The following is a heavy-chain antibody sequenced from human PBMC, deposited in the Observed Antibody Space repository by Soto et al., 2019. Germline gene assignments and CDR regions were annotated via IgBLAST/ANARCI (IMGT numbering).Heavy chain of an antibody. Sequence: GGSLRLSCAASGFTFSSYSMNWVRQAPGKGLEWVSSISSSSSYIYYADSVKGRFTISRDNAKNSLYLQMNSLRAEDTAVYYCAPDHYYDRGGWFDPWGQGTLVTVSS. CDR2: ISSSSSYI. CDR3: APDHYYDRGGWFDP. D-gene: IGHD3-22*01. V-gene: IGHV3-21*01. CDR1: GFTFSSYS. J-gene: IGHJ5*02.